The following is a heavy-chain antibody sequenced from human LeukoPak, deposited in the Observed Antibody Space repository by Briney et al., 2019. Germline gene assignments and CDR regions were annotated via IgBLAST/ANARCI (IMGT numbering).Heavy chain of an antibody. D-gene: IGHD2-2*01. Sequence: GGSLRLSCAASGLTFSNAWMSWVRQAPGKGLEWVGRIKTKTDGGTTDYAAPVKGRFTISRDDSKNTVYLQMNSLQTEDTAVYYCNTLYGSSTSCNWGQRTLVTVSS. CDR3: NTLYGSSTSCN. CDR1: GLTFSNAW. J-gene: IGHJ4*02. V-gene: IGHV3-15*05. CDR2: IKTKTDGGTT.